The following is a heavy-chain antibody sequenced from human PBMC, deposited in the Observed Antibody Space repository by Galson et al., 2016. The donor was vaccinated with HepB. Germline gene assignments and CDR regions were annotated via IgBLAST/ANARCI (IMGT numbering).Heavy chain of an antibody. CDR3: VNVPFDY. V-gene: IGHV3-64D*09. CDR2: ISSNGGST. CDR1: GFTFSSYA. D-gene: IGHD3-10*02. Sequence: SLRLSCAASGFTFSSYAMHWVRQAPGKGLDYVSAISSNGGSTYYADSVKGRFTISRDNSKTTLYLQMSSLRAEDTAVYYCVNVPFDYWGQGTLVTVSS. J-gene: IGHJ4*02.